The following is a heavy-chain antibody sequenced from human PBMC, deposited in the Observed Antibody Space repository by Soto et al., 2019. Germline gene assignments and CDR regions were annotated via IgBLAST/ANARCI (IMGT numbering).Heavy chain of an antibody. CDR1: GYPFSDYY. CDR2: INPTSGGT. CDR3: AREPATEKPEGVDF. J-gene: IGHJ4*02. V-gene: IGHV1-2*02. D-gene: IGHD1-1*01. Sequence: GSVKVCFKASGYPFSDYYIHSVRQAPGQGLEWMGWINPTSGGTKYAPKFHGGVTMTRDTSITTAYMELSRLRSGDTAVYYCAREPATEKPEGVDFWGQGTLVTVSS.